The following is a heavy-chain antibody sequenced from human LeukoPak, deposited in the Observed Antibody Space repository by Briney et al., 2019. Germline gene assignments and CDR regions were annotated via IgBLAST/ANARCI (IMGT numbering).Heavy chain of an antibody. CDR1: GGSISSSSYY. CDR2: ISTRGST. Sequence: SETLSLTCTVSGGSISSSSYYWNWIRQPAGKGLEWIGRISTRGSTNYNTSLKSRLTLSIDTSNNQFSLSLNSVTAADTAIYYCARDLLRGESGSWFEGFDIWGQGTKVTVSS. J-gene: IGHJ3*02. V-gene: IGHV4-61*02. D-gene: IGHD6-13*01. CDR3: ARDLLRGESGSWFEGFDI.